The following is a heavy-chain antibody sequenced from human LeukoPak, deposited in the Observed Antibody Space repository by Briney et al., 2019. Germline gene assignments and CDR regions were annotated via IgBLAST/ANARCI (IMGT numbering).Heavy chain of an antibody. CDR1: GYTFTSYD. Sequence: SVKVSCKASGYTFTSYDINWVRQAPGQGLEWMGGIIPIFGTANYAQKFQGGVTITADESTSTAYMELSSLRSEDTAVYYCARGRVAARPASFDYWGQGTLVTVSS. D-gene: IGHD6-6*01. J-gene: IGHJ4*02. V-gene: IGHV1-69*13. CDR3: ARGRVAARPASFDY. CDR2: IIPIFGTA.